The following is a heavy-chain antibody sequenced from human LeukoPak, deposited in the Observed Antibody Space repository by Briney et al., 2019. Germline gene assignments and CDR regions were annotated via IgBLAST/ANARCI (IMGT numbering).Heavy chain of an antibody. CDR1: GFNFSSYS. D-gene: IGHD3-22*01. J-gene: IGHJ4*02. CDR2: ISSSSSFR. V-gene: IGHV3-21*01. Sequence: GGSLRLSCAASGFNFSSYSMNWVRQAPGEGLEWVSSISSSSSFRYYADSVKGRLTISRDNAKNSLYLQMNSLRAEDTAVYYCARESSGYFYWGQGTLVTVSS. CDR3: ARESSGYFY.